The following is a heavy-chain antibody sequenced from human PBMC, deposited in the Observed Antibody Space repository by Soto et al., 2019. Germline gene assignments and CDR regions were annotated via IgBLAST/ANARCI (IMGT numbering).Heavy chain of an antibody. CDR3: ARDSYTIFGSDGGWFDP. D-gene: IGHD3-3*01. V-gene: IGHV1-69*06. Sequence: QVQLVQSGAEVKKPGSSVKVSCKASGGTFSSYAISWVRQAPGQGLEWMGGIIPIFGTANYAQKFQGRVTITADKSTSTAYMELSSLRSEDTAVYYCARDSYTIFGSDGGWFDPWGQGTLVTVSS. CDR1: GGTFSSYA. CDR2: IIPIFGTA. J-gene: IGHJ5*02.